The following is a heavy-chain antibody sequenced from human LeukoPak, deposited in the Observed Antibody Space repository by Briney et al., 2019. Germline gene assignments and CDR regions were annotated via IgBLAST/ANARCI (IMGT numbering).Heavy chain of an antibody. CDR2: LIPIFGTA. Sequence: SVKVSCKASGGTFSRYAISWVRQAPGQGLEWMGGLIPIFGTANYAQKFQGRVTITTDESTSTAYMELSSLRSEDTAVYYCARFGADYYDSSGYPTDDYWGQGTLVTVSS. CDR1: GGTFSRYA. J-gene: IGHJ4*02. D-gene: IGHD3-22*01. V-gene: IGHV1-69*05. CDR3: ARFGADYYDSSGYPTDDY.